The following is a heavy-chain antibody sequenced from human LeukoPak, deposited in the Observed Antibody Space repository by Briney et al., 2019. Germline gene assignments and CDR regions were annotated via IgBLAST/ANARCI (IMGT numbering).Heavy chain of an antibody. Sequence: GESLKISRKGSGYSFTSYWIGWVRQMPGKGLEWMGIIYPGDSDTRYSPSFQGQVTISADKSISTAYLQWSSLKASDTAMYYCARGTRITIFGVVTRMENWFDPWGQGTLVTVSS. J-gene: IGHJ5*02. CDR2: IYPGDSDT. V-gene: IGHV5-51*01. CDR3: ARGTRITIFGVVTRMENWFDP. D-gene: IGHD3-3*01. CDR1: GYSFTSYW.